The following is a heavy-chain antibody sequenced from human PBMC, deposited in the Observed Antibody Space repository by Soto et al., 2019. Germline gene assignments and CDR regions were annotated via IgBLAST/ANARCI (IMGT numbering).Heavy chain of an antibody. CDR1: GYTFSTYA. J-gene: IGHJ4*02. V-gene: IGHV1-3*01. CDR3: TKAEGVRSWFGGCIY. CDR2: INPGSGNR. Sequence: QVQLVQTGAEVKKPGASVKISCKASGYTFSTYAIHWVRQAPGQRLEWMGWINPGSGNRKYSQNFQGRVTISGDTAASTAFMKLSSLTSEDTAVYYCTKAEGVRSWFGGCIYWGQGTLVTVYS. D-gene: IGHD3-10*01.